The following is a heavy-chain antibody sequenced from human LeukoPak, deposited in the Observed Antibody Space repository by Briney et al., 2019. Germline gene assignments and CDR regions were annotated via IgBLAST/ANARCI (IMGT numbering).Heavy chain of an antibody. CDR3: AVGDYYYDTRFDY. V-gene: IGHV1-3*03. CDR1: GYTFTSYA. D-gene: IGHD3-22*01. Sequence: ASVKVSCKASGYTFTSYAMHWVRQAPGQRPEWMAWINVDSGNTKYSQEFQGRVTITRDTSASTAYMELSSLRSEDMAVYYCAVGDYYYDTRFDYWGQGTLVTVSS. CDR2: INVDSGNT. J-gene: IGHJ4*02.